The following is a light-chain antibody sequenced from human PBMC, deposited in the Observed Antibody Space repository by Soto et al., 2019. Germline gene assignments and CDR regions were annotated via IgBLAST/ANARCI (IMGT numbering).Light chain of an antibody. V-gene: IGLV1-44*01. CDR2: SNN. CDR1: STNIGSNT. Sequence: QSVLTQPPSASGTPGQRVTISCSGSSTNIGSNTVNWYQQFPGTAPKLLIYSNNQRSSGVPDRFSGSKSGTSASLAISALQPEDEADYYCAAWDDNLNGWVFGGGTKVTVL. J-gene: IGLJ3*02. CDR3: AAWDDNLNGWV.